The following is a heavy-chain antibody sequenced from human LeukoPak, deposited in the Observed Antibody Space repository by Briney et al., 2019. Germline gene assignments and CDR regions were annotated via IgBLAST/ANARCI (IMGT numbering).Heavy chain of an antibody. D-gene: IGHD1-1*01. CDR1: GGTFSSYT. CDR2: IIPILVIA. CDR3: ARDKTGGVDY. Sequence: SVKVSCKASGGTFSSYTISWVRQAPGHRLEWRGRIIPILVIANHTQKFQCRVEITADKSPSTAYVELSSLRSEDTAVYYCARDKTGGVDYWGRGTLVTVSS. J-gene: IGHJ4*02. V-gene: IGHV1-69*04.